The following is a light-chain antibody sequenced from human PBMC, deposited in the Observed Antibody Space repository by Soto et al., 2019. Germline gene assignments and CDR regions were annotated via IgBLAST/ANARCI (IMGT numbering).Light chain of an antibody. CDR3: PTWDSSTGV. J-gene: IGLJ1*01. CDR2: EDR. Sequence: SYELTQPPSVSVSPGQTASITCSGDELGDKYVCWYQQKPGQSPVMVIYEDRKRPSGIPERFSGSNSGNTATLTISGTQTMDEADYYCPTWDSSTGVFGTGTKVTVL. V-gene: IGLV3-1*01. CDR1: ELGDKY.